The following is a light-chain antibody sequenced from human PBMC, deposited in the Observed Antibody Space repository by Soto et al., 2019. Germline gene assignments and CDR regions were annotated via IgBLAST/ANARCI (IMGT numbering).Light chain of an antibody. CDR2: ATS. Sequence: EIVLTQSPGTLSVSPGERVTLSCRASQSVTGRHLAWYQQRAGQPPRPLIYATSNRANDIPDRFSGSGSGTDFTLTISSLKPEDVAVYFCQQYVGSPFTFGPGTKLEIK. V-gene: IGKV3-20*01. J-gene: IGKJ3*01. CDR1: QSVTGRH. CDR3: QQYVGSPFT.